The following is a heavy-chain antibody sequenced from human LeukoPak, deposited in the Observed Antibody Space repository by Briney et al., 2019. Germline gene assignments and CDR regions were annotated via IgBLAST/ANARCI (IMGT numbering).Heavy chain of an antibody. CDR1: GYTFTSYG. V-gene: IGHV1-18*01. J-gene: IGHJ4*02. CDR2: ISAYNGNT. Sequence: ASVKVSCKASGYTFTSYGISWVRQAPGQGLEWMGWISAYNGNTNYAQKLQGRGTMTTDTSTSPAYMELRSLRSDDTAVYYCARVSDYDFWSGSNHYWGQGTLVTVSS. CDR3: ARVSDYDFWSGSNHY. D-gene: IGHD3-3*01.